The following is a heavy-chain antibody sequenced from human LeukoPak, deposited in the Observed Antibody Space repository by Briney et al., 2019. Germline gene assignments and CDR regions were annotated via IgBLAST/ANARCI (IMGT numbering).Heavy chain of an antibody. V-gene: IGHV4-59*11. J-gene: IGHJ3*02. CDR3: ARDLVTVTKGFDI. D-gene: IGHD4-17*01. Sequence: SETLSLTCAVSADSFSSHYWTWLRQSPGTGLEWGGYISYIGSTNYNPSLKSRVTISIDTSKNQFSLKLRSVTAADTAVYYCARDLVTVTKGFDIWGQGTMVSVSS. CDR2: ISYIGST. CDR1: ADSFSSHY.